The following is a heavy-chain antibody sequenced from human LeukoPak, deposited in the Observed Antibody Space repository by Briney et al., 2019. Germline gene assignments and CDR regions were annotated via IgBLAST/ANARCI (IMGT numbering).Heavy chain of an antibody. Sequence: GGSLRLSCAASGFTFSDYYMSWIRQAPGKGLEWVSYIGSSGRAIYYADSVKGRFTISRDNAKNSLYLQMNSLRAEDTAVYYCARDRSSGWYSDYFDYWGQGTLVTVSS. CDR3: ARDRSSGWYSDYFDY. CDR1: GFTFSDYY. J-gene: IGHJ4*02. CDR2: IGSSGRAI. V-gene: IGHV3-11*04. D-gene: IGHD6-19*01.